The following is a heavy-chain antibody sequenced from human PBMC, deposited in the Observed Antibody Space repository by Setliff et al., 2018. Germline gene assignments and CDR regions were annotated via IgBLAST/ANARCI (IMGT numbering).Heavy chain of an antibody. Sequence: SETLSLTCTVSGASISDYYWSWIRQPAGKGLEWIGRIFPTGTTNYNPDLKSRVTMSVDTSKKRFSLMLRSVTAADTAIYYCARYNSSAACFDLWGPGTLVTVSS. CDR2: IFPTGTT. D-gene: IGHD1-20*01. CDR3: ARYNSSAACFDL. V-gene: IGHV4-4*07. CDR1: GASISDYY. J-gene: IGHJ5*02.